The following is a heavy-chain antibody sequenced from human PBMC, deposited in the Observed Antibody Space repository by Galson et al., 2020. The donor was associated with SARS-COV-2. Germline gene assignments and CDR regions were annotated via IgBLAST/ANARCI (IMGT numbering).Heavy chain of an antibody. V-gene: IGHV3-15*01. J-gene: IGHJ4*02. CDR2: VKSKTDGGTT. CDR3: TTAVNEDCGGGSCYRYFDS. D-gene: IGHD2-15*01. CDR1: GFSFSNAW. Sequence: GESLKISCAASGFSFSNAWMSWVRQAPGKGLEWVGRVKSKTDGGTTDYAAPVKGRFTISRDDSKKTLYLQMNSLKSEDTAVYYCTTAVNEDCGGGSCYRYFDSWGQGTLVTVSS.